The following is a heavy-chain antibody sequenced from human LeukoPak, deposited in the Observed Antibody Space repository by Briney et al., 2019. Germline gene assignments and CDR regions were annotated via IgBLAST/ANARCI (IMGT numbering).Heavy chain of an antibody. CDR3: TRDPYCSSTSCYGWFDP. D-gene: IGHD2-2*01. J-gene: IGHJ5*02. V-gene: IGHV3-43*02. CDR2: ISGDGGST. Sequence: PGGSLRLSCAASGFTFDDYAMHWVRQAPGKSLEWVSLISGDGGSTNYADSVKGRFTISRDNSKNSLYLQMNSLTTEDTALYYCTRDPYCSSTSCYGWFDPWGQGTVVIVSS. CDR1: GFTFDDYA.